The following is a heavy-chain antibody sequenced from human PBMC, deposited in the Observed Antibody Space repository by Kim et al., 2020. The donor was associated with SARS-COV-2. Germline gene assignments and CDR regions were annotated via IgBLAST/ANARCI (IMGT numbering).Heavy chain of an antibody. J-gene: IGHJ3*02. D-gene: IGHD6-13*01. CDR2: INAGNGNT. V-gene: IGHV1-3*01. Sequence: ASVKVSCKASGYTFTSYAMHWVRQAPGQRLEWMGWINAGNGNTKYSQKFQGRVTITRDTSASTAYMELSSLRSEDTAVYYCARESEWAAGAFDIWGQGTMVTVSS. CDR3: ARESEWAAGAFDI. CDR1: GYTFTSYA.